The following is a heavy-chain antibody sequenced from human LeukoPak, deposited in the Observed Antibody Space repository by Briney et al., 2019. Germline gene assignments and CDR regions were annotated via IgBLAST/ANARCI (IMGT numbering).Heavy chain of an antibody. D-gene: IGHD2-2*01. V-gene: IGHV3-21*01. CDR2: ISSSSSYI. CDR3: ARSTYCSSTSCYALFDY. J-gene: IGHJ4*02. CDR1: GFTFSSYW. Sequence: GGSLRLSCTASGFTFSSYWMNWVRQAPGKGLEWVSSISSSSSYIYYADSVKGRFTISRDNAKNSLYLQMNSLRAEDTAVYYCARSTYCSSTSCYALFDYWGQGTLVTVSS.